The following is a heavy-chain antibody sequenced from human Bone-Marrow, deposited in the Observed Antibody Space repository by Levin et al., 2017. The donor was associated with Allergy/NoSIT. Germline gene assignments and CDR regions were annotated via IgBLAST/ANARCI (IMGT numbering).Heavy chain of an antibody. CDR1: GFTFSSHS. CDR3: ARARLSVVTTWGVGDY. CDR2: ISYDGNYE. V-gene: IGHV3-30-3*01. Sequence: GESLKISCGASGFTFSSHSMHWVRQAPGKGLEWVAIISYDGNYEYYADSVKGRFTISRDNSKDTLYLQMDSLRTEDTAVYYCARARLSVVTTWGVGDYWGQGALVTVSS. J-gene: IGHJ4*02. D-gene: IGHD3-22*01.